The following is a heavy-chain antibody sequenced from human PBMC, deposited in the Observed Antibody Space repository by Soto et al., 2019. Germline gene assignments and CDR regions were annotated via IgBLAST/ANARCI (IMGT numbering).Heavy chain of an antibody. Sequence: SDTLSLTCAVSGGSISSTHWWSWVRQPPGKGLEWIGEIYHSGSTNYNPSLKSRVTISVDKSKNQFSLKLSSVTAADTAVYYCARVALYGSGRDYYYGMDVWGQGTTVT. CDR1: GGSISSTHW. CDR2: IYHSGST. V-gene: IGHV4-4*02. D-gene: IGHD3-10*01. J-gene: IGHJ6*02. CDR3: ARVALYGSGRDYYYGMDV.